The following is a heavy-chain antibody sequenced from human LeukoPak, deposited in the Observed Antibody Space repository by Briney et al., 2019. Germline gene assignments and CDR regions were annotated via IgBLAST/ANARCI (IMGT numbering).Heavy chain of an antibody. J-gene: IGHJ4*02. V-gene: IGHV3-23*01. CDR1: GFTFSNYG. Sequence: PGGSLTLSCTASGFTFSNYGIHWVRQAPGKGLEWVATISGSGIMTYYADSVKGRFTVSGDNSKNMVYLQMNSLTAADTAVYYCAKDRSIGTYYTFDHWGQGTLVTVSS. CDR3: AKDRSIGTYYTFDH. D-gene: IGHD1-26*01. CDR2: ISGSGIMT.